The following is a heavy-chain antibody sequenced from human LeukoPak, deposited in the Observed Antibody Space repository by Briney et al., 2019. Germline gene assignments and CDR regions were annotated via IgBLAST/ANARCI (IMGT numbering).Heavy chain of an antibody. D-gene: IGHD2/OR15-2a*01. J-gene: IGHJ4*02. CDR1: GNYW. CDR3: VSFYETY. V-gene: IGHV3-74*01. Sequence: GGPLRLSCAASGNYWMHWVRQVPGKGLVWVSHINSDGSWTSYADSVKGRFTISKDNAKNTVYLQMNSLRAEDTAVYYCVSFYETYWGRGTLVTVSS. CDR2: INSDGSWT.